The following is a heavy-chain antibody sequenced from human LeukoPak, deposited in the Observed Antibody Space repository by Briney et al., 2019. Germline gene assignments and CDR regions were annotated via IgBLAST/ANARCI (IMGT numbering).Heavy chain of an antibody. Sequence: GGSLRLSCAASGSTFDDYGMSWVRQAPGRGLEWVSGINWNGGSTGYAASVKGRFTICRDNAKNSLYLQMNSLRAEDTALYYCARADYYDSSGYYGGEVDYWGQGTLVTVSS. V-gene: IGHV3-20*04. J-gene: IGHJ4*02. CDR2: INWNGGST. CDR1: GSTFDDYG. D-gene: IGHD3-22*01. CDR3: ARADYYDSSGYYGGEVDY.